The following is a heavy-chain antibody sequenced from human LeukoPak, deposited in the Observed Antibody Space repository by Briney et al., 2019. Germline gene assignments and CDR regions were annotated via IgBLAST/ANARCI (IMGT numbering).Heavy chain of an antibody. CDR3: ARVHDSGYNIYNWFDP. J-gene: IGHJ5*02. D-gene: IGHD5-12*01. Sequence: SETLSLTCTVSGGSISSSSYYWGWIRQPPGTGLEWIGNIYYSGSTYYNPSLKSRVTISLDTPKNQFSLKLISVTAADTAFYYCARVHDSGYNIYNWFDPWAREPWSPSPQ. CDR2: IYYSGST. V-gene: IGHV4-39*07. CDR1: GGSISSSSYY.